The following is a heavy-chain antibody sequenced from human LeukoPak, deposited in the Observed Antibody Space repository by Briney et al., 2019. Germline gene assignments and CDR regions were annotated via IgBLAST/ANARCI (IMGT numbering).Heavy chain of an antibody. Sequence: TGGSLRLSCAASGSTFSSYGMHWVRQAPGKGLEWVAVISYDGSNKYYADSVKGRFTISRDNSKNTLYLQMNSLRAEDTAVYYCAKDQGAAAGHFDYWGQGTLVTVSS. CDR3: AKDQGAAAGHFDY. J-gene: IGHJ4*02. CDR1: GSTFSSYG. V-gene: IGHV3-30*18. D-gene: IGHD6-13*01. CDR2: ISYDGSNK.